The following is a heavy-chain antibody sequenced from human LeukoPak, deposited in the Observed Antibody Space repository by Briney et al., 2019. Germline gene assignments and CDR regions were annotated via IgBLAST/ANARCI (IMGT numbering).Heavy chain of an antibody. V-gene: IGHV4-39*07. D-gene: IGHD3-10*01. CDR2: INHSGST. CDR3: ARRLVRGVRAGQSVWFDP. J-gene: IGHJ5*02. Sequence: SETLSLTCAVSGASVSGSNYYWGWIRQPPGKGLEWIGEINHSGSTNYNPSLKSRVTISVDTSKNQFSLKLSSVTAADTAVYYCARRLVRGVRAGQSVWFDPWGQGTLVTVSS. CDR1: GASVSGSNYY.